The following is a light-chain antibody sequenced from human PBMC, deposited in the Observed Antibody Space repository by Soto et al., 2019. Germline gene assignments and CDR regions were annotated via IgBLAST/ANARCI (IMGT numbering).Light chain of an antibody. CDR2: XGX. Sequence: QSALTQPPSASGSPGQSVTISCTGTSSDVGGYNYVSWYQQHPGKAPKRMIYXGXXRPSGVPDRFSGSKSGNTASLTVSGLQAEDEADYYCSSYAGSNNPYVFGTGTKVTVL. V-gene: IGLV2-8*01. J-gene: IGLJ1*01. CDR3: SSYAGSNNPYV. CDR1: SSDVGGYNY.